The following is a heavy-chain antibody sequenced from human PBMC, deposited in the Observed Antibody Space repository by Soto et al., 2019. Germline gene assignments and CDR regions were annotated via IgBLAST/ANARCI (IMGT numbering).Heavy chain of an antibody. D-gene: IGHD1-1*01. CDR3: AKFKLARSYSYMDV. CDR1: GFTFSSYA. Sequence: EVQLLESGGGLVQPGGSLRLSCAASGFTFSSYAMSWVRQAPGQGLEWVSSISGSGDSTYYADSVKGRFTISRDNSKNTLYLQMNSLRAEDTAVYYCAKFKLARSYSYMDVWGKGTTVTVSS. V-gene: IGHV3-23*01. J-gene: IGHJ6*04. CDR2: ISGSGDST.